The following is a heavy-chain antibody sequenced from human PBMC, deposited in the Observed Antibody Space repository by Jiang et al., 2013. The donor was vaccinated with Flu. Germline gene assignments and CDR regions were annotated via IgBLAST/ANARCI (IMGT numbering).Heavy chain of an antibody. D-gene: IGHD3-10*01. CDR3: ARVDLWFGEFGPMDV. Sequence: PGLVKPSGTLSLTCAVSGGSISSSNWWSWVRQPPGKGLEWIGEIYHSGSTNYNPSLKSRVTISVDKSKNQFSLKLSSVTAADTAVYYCARVDLWFGEFGPMDVWGKGTTVTVSS. J-gene: IGHJ6*04. V-gene: IGHV4-4*02. CDR2: IYHSGST. CDR1: GGSISSSNW.